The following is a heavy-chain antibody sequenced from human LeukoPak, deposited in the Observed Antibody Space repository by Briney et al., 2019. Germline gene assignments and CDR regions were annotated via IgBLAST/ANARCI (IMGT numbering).Heavy chain of an antibody. CDR1: GGTFSSYA. D-gene: IGHD3-3*01. CDR3: ARDYDFWSGWYYFDY. Sequence: GAPVKVSCKASGGTFSSYAISWVRQAPGQGLEWMGRIIPILGIANYAQKFQGRVTITADKSTSTAYMELSSLRSEDTAVYYCARDYDFWSGWYYFDYWGQGTLVTVSS. CDR2: IIPILGIA. J-gene: IGHJ4*02. V-gene: IGHV1-69*04.